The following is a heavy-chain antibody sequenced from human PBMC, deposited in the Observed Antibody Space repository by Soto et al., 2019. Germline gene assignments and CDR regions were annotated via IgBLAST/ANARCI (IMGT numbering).Heavy chain of an antibody. J-gene: IGHJ6*03. CDR1: GFTFSSYS. CDR2: ISSSSRYI. CDR3: ARALSYESHSSGWDDYYYYYMDV. V-gene: IGHV3-21*01. Sequence: SLRLSCAASGFTFSSYSMNWVRQAPGKGLEWVSSISSSSRYIYYADSVKGRFIISRDNAKNSLYLQMNSLRAEDTAVYYCARALSYESHSSGWDDYYYYYMDVWGKGTTVTVSS. D-gene: IGHD6-19*01.